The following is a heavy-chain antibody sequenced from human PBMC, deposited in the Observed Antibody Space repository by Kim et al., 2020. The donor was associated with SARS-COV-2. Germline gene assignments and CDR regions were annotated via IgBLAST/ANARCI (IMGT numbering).Heavy chain of an antibody. D-gene: IGHD1-1*01. CDR3: AREVGVGTGNWFDP. Sequence: SETLSLTCTVSGGSISSSSYYWGWIRQPPGKGLEWIGSIYYSGSTYYNPSLKSRVTISVDTSKNQFSLKLSSVTAADTAVYYCAREVGVGTGNWFDPWGQGTLVTVSS. V-gene: IGHV4-39*02. CDR1: GGSISSSSYY. CDR2: IYYSGST. J-gene: IGHJ5*02.